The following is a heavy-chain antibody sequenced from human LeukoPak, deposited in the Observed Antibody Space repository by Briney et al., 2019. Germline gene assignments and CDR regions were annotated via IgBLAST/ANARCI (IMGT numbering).Heavy chain of an antibody. CDR1: GFTFSSYA. CDR2: ISYDGSNK. V-gene: IGHV3-30*04. CDR3: ARDMRITMIVVVTYYFDY. Sequence: GGSLRPSCAASGFTFSSYAMHWVRQAPGKGLEWVAVISYDGSNKYYADSVKGRFTISRDNSKNTLYLQMNSLRAEDTAVYYCARDMRITMIVVVTYYFDYWGQGTLVTVSS. D-gene: IGHD3-22*01. J-gene: IGHJ4*02.